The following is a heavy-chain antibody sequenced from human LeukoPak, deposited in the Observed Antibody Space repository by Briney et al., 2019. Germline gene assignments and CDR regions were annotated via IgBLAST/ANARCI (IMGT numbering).Heavy chain of an antibody. V-gene: IGHV4-39*07. D-gene: IGHD6-19*01. Sequence: SETLSLTCTVSGGSISSSSYYWGWIRRPPGKGLEWIGSIYYSGSTYYNPSLKSRVTISVDTSKNQFSLKLSSVTAADTAVYYCARPSSGWARRFDYWGQGTLVTVSS. CDR3: ARPSSGWARRFDY. CDR2: IYYSGST. J-gene: IGHJ4*02. CDR1: GGSISSSSYY.